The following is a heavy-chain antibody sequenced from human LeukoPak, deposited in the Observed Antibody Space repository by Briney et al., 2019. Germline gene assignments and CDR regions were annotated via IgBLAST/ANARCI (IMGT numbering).Heavy chain of an antibody. CDR3: ARDLWGSGSTYYYYGMDV. D-gene: IGHD3-10*01. J-gene: IGHJ6*02. Sequence: SETLSLTCTVSGGSISIYYWSWIRQPPGKGLEWIGYIYYSGSTNYNPSLKSRVTISVDTSKNQFSLKLSSVTAADTAVYYCARDLWGSGSTYYYYGMDVWGQGTTVTVSS. V-gene: IGHV4-59*01. CDR2: IYYSGST. CDR1: GGSISIYY.